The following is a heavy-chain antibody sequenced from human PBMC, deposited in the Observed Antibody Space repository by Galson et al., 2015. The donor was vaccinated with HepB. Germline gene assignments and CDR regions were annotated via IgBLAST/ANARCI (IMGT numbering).Heavy chain of an antibody. V-gene: IGHV3-23*01. CDR3: AKGLRQWLGPRYFVH. D-gene: IGHD6-19*01. CDR1: GFIFSNYA. CDR2: ITCNGGNT. Sequence: SLRLSCAASGFIFSNYAMRWVRQAPGKGLEWVSAITCNGGNTYYADSVKGRFTISRDNSKNTLYLQMNSLRAEDTAEYYCAKGLRQWLGPRYFVHWGQGTLVTVCS. J-gene: IGHJ4*02.